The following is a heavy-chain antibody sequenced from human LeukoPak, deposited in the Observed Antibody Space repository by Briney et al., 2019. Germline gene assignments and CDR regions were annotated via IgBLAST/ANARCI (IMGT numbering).Heavy chain of an antibody. D-gene: IGHD2-21*02. J-gene: IGHJ6*02. CDR3: ARVVTATPGEYYYYGMDV. Sequence: SETLSLTCTVSGGSISSGDYYWSWIRQHPGKGLEWIGYIYYSGSTYYNPSLKSRVTISVDTSKNQFSLKLSSVTAADTSVYYCARVVTATPGEYYYYGMDVWGQGTTVTVSS. V-gene: IGHV4-31*03. CDR2: IYYSGST. CDR1: GGSISSGDYY.